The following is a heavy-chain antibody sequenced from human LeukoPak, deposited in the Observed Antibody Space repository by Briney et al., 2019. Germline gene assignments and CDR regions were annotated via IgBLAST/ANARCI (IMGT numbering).Heavy chain of an antibody. CDR1: GDSVSNGNYY. Sequence: PSETLSLTCIVSGDSVSNGNYYWSWLRQPPGKALEWIGYIYYTGSTYYNPSLEGRVTISVDTSRNHFSVKLSSVTAADTAVYYCARPQNYYGSGDYWSQGTLVTVSS. CDR2: IYYTGST. D-gene: IGHD3-10*01. J-gene: IGHJ4*02. V-gene: IGHV4-61*03. CDR3: ARPQNYYGSGDY.